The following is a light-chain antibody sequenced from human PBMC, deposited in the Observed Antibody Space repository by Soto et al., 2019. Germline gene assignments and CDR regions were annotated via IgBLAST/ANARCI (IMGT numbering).Light chain of an antibody. J-gene: IGKJ4*01. CDR2: LGS. CDR1: QSLLHSNGYNY. V-gene: IGKV2-28*01. CDR3: MQALQTPS. Sequence: ESVMSQSPLSLSVTPAEPASISCRSSQSLLHSNGYNYLDWYLQKPGQSPQLLIYLGSFRAAGVPDTFSGTGSGTDFTLKISRVEAADVGVYYCMQALQTPSFGGGTKVEIK.